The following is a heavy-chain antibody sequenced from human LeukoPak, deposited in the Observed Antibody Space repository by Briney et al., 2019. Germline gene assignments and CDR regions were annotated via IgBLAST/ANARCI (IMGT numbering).Heavy chain of an antibody. J-gene: IGHJ4*02. Sequence: HPGGSLRLSCAASGFTFSGSAVHWVRQAPGKGLEWVSAISDTGNTYHADSVKGRFTISRDNSKNTLYLQMNSLRAEDTAVYYCARDGTGFDYWGQGTLVTVSS. CDR1: GFTFSGSA. CDR3: ARDGTGFDY. V-gene: IGHV3-53*01. CDR2: ISDTGNT. D-gene: IGHD1-1*01.